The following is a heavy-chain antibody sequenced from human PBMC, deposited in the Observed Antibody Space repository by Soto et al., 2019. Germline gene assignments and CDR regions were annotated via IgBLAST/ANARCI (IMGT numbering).Heavy chain of an antibody. J-gene: IGHJ5*02. CDR3: AKDAISGDGIWLMDS. D-gene: IGHD4-17*01. Sequence: VQLLESGGGLVQPGGSLRLSCAASGFTFSNYAMTWARQAPGKGLEWVSSLLRSGSTAYYADSVRGRFTVSSDTSANSLYLQMDSLRAENTAIYCGAKDAISGDGIWLMDSWGQGTLVTVSS. CDR1: GFTFSNYA. V-gene: IGHV3-23*01. CDR2: LLRSGSTA.